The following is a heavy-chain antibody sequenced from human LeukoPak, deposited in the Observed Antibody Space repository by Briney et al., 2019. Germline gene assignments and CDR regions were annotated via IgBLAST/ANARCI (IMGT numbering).Heavy chain of an antibody. CDR1: VGSFSGYY. CDR3: ARGDSNFPFDY. V-gene: IGHV4-34*01. CDR2: INHRGNT. D-gene: IGHD4-11*01. Sequence: PSETLSLTCAVYVGSFSGYYWSWIRQPPGKGLEWIGEINHRGNTNYNPSLKSRVTISVDTSKNQFSLKLSSVTAADTAAYYCARGDSNFPFDYWGQGTLVTVSS. J-gene: IGHJ4*02.